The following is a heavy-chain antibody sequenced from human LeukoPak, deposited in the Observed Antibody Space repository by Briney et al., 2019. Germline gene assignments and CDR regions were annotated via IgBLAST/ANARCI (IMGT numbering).Heavy chain of an antibody. CDR3: ARDASSD. CDR2: MYYRGST. D-gene: IGHD6-13*01. CDR1: GGSISSSSHY. J-gene: IGHJ4*02. V-gene: IGHV4-39*07. Sequence: SETLSLTCTVSGGSISSSSHYWGWIRQPPGKGLEWIGSMYYRGSTYHNPSLKSRVTISVDTSKNQFSLKLSSVTAADTAVYYCARDASSDWGQGTLVTVSS.